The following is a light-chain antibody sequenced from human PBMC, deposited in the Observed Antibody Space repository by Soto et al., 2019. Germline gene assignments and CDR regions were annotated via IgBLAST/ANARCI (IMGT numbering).Light chain of an antibody. Sequence: DIQMTQSPSTLSASVGDRVTITCRASQSISSWLAWYQQKPGKAPKLLIYKASILESGVPSRFSGSRSGTEFTHTISRLQPDYFAAYYCQQYTSYPSDTFGQGTRLEIK. CDR2: KAS. CDR3: QQYTSYPSDT. CDR1: QSISSW. V-gene: IGKV1-5*03. J-gene: IGKJ5*01.